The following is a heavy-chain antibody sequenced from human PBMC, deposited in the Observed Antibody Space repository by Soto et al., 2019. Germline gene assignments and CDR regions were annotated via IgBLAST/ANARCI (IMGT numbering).Heavy chain of an antibody. CDR2: ISGSGGST. CDR3: AKGGYCSGGSCPADGYFQH. Sequence: GGSLRLSCAASGFTFSSYAMSWVRQAPGKGLEWVSAISGSGGSTYYADSVKGRFTISRDNSKNTLYLQMNSLRAEDTAVYYCAKGGYCSGGSCPADGYFQHWGQGTLVTVSS. CDR1: GFTFSSYA. J-gene: IGHJ1*01. D-gene: IGHD2-15*01. V-gene: IGHV3-23*01.